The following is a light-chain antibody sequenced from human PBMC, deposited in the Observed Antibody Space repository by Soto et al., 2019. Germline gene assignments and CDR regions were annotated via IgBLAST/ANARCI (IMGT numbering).Light chain of an antibody. CDR3: LQYYSAPRT. CDR2: WAS. V-gene: IGKV4-1*01. CDR1: QSVFYSSNNKNY. J-gene: IGKJ2*01. Sequence: DIVMTQSPDSLAVSLGERATINCKSSQSVFYSSNNKNYLAWYQQKPGQSPNLLIYWASTRESGVPDRFSGSGSGTDFTLTISSLQAEDVAVYYCLQYYSAPRTFGQGTKLEIK.